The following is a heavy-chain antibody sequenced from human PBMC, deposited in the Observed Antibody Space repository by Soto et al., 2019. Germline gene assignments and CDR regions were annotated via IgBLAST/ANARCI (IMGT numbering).Heavy chain of an antibody. V-gene: IGHV1-46*04. CDR2: INPSGGST. D-gene: IGHD3-9*01. Sequence: QVQLVQSGAEVKKPGASVKVSCKASGYTFTSYYMHWVRQAPGQGLEWMGIINPSGGSTSYAQKLQGRVTMTRDTSTSTVYMELSSLRSEDTAVYYCARDHYDILTGYRNWFDPWGQGTLVTVSS. CDR1: GYTFTSYY. J-gene: IGHJ5*02. CDR3: ARDHYDILTGYRNWFDP.